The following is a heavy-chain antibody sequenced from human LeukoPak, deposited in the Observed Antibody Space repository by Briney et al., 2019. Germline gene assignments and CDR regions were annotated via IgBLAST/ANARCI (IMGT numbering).Heavy chain of an antibody. D-gene: IGHD4-23*01. CDR3: ARDPLAGSDFGGIFDH. CDR2: ISYDGLNK. CDR1: GFTFSDSL. J-gene: IGHJ4*02. Sequence: GGSLRLSCVGSGFTFSDSLVHWVRQAPGKGLEWLAVISYDGLNKYYADSVKGRFTISRETSKNTLFLQMSSLRPDDTAVYYCARDPLAGSDFGGIFDHWGQGTPVTVSS. V-gene: IGHV3-30-3*01.